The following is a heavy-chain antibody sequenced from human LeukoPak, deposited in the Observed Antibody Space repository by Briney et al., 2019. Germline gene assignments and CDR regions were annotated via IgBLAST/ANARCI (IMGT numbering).Heavy chain of an antibody. D-gene: IGHD3-10*01. CDR1: GDSVSSNSAD. CDR3: ARTLLLWFGELNEVYYYGLDV. J-gene: IGHJ6*02. CDR2: TYYRSKWYN. V-gene: IGHV6-1*01. Sequence: SQTLSLTCAISGDSVSSNSADWNWIRQSPSRGLEWLGRTYYRSKWYNDYAASVKGRVTINPDTSKNQFSLQLNPVTPEDTAMYYCARTLLLWFGELNEVYYYGLDVWGQGTTVTVSS.